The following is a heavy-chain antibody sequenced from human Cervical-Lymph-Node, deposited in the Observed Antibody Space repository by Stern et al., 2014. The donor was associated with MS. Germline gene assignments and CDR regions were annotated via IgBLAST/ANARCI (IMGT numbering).Heavy chain of an antibody. CDR3: ARDNDDNGMDV. J-gene: IGHJ6*02. CDR2: TIPIFGTT. Sequence: MQLVQSGAEVKNPGSSVKVACMASGGPFSNYGVSWVRQAPGQGLDWLGGTIPIFGTTHYAQKFQGRVAITADNSLSTVYMELTGLTSADTAVYYCARDNDDNGMDVWGQGTTVTVSS. V-gene: IGHV1-69*06. D-gene: IGHD1-1*01. CDR1: GGPFSNYG.